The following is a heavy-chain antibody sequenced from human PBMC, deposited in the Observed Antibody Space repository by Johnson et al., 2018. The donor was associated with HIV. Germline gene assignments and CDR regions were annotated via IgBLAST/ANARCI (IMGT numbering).Heavy chain of an antibody. Sequence: QVQVVESGGGVVQPGRSLRLSCAASGFTFSSYGMHWVRQAPGKGLEWVAVIWYDGSNKYYADSVKGRFTISRDNSKNTLYLQMNSLRLEDTAVYYCARSSFGVVLIGNIWGQGTMVTVSS. J-gene: IGHJ3*02. CDR2: IWYDGSNK. CDR1: GFTFSSYG. V-gene: IGHV3-33*01. CDR3: ARSSFGVVLIGNI. D-gene: IGHD3-3*01.